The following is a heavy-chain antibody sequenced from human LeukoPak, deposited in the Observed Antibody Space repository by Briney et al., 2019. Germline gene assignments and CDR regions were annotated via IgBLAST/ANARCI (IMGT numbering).Heavy chain of an antibody. CDR2: IYYSGST. Sequence: SETLSLTCTVSGGSISSYYWSWIRQPPGKGLEWVGYIYYSGSTNYNPSLNSRVTMSIDTSKNQFSLRLSSVTAADTAVYYCARVVGFYDSSAFDLWGQGTLVTVSS. J-gene: IGHJ5*02. CDR3: ARVVGFYDSSAFDL. D-gene: IGHD3-22*01. CDR1: GGSISSYY. V-gene: IGHV4-59*01.